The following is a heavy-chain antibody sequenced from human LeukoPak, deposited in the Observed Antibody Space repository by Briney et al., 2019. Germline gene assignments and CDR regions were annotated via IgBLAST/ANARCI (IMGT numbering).Heavy chain of an antibody. CDR1: GGTFSSYA. CDR2: IIPIFGTA. CDR3: AGDVHGDYGSGWFDP. J-gene: IGHJ5*02. Sequence: SVKVSCKASGGTFSSYAISWVRQAPGQGLEWMGGIIPIFGTANYAQKFQGRVTITTDESTSTAYMELSSLRSEDTAVYYCAGDVHGDYGSGWFDPWGQGTLVSVSS. V-gene: IGHV1-69*05. D-gene: IGHD4-17*01.